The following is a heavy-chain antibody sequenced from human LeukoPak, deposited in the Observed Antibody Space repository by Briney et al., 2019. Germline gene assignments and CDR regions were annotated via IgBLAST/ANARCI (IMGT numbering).Heavy chain of an antibody. Sequence: PGGSLSLSCAASGFTFSSYSMNWVRQAPGKGLEWVSSSDASGASTYYADSVKGRFTISRDNSKNTQYLHMNSLRAEDTAVYYCARIPTRDGSGRTFSAFDYWGQGTLVTVSS. CDR1: GFTFSSYS. CDR2: SDASGAST. CDR3: ARIPTRDGSGRTFSAFDY. J-gene: IGHJ4*02. D-gene: IGHD3-10*01. V-gene: IGHV3-23*01.